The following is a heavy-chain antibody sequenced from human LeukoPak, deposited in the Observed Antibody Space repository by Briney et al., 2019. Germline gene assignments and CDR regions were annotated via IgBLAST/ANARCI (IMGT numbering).Heavy chain of an antibody. Sequence: PGGALRLSCSGSGFTFSTYAIHWVRQAPGRGPEYVSLINTSGDKTYYADSVKGRFTISRDNSKNTVSLQMSSLRDEDTAMYYCVKDLYKGETSTWYYFDYWGQGTLVTVSS. D-gene: IGHD6-13*01. V-gene: IGHV3-64D*06. CDR3: VKDLYKGETSTWYYFDY. CDR1: GFTFSTYA. CDR2: INTSGDKT. J-gene: IGHJ4*02.